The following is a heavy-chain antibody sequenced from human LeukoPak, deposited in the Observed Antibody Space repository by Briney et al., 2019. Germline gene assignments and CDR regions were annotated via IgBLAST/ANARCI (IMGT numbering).Heavy chain of an antibody. CDR2: ISSTGSTI. Sequence: PGGSLRLSCAASGFTFNFYEMNWVRQAPGKGLEWVSYISSTGSTIYYADSVKGRFTISRDNAKNSLYLQMNSLRAEDTAVYYCARDRGVATVDYWGQGTLVTVSS. V-gene: IGHV3-48*03. D-gene: IGHD5-12*01. CDR3: ARDRGVATVDY. J-gene: IGHJ4*02. CDR1: GFTFNFYE.